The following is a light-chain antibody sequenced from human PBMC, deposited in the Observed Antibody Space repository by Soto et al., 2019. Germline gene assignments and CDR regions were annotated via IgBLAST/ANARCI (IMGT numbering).Light chain of an antibody. Sequence: DIVMTQSPDSLAVSLGERATINCKSSQSVLYNSDNKNYLAWYQQKAGQPPKLLIYWASTRDSGVPDRFSVSGSGADFTLTINNLQAEDVAVYYCQQYYTTLSFGGGTKVEIK. V-gene: IGKV4-1*01. J-gene: IGKJ4*01. CDR3: QQYYTTLS. CDR2: WAS. CDR1: QSVLYNSDNKNY.